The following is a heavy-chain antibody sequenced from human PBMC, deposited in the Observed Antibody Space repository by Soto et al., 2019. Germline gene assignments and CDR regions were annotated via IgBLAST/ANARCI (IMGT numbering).Heavy chain of an antibody. J-gene: IGHJ6*03. D-gene: IGHD5-12*01. Sequence: PGGSLRLSCAASGFTFSSYSMNWVRQAPGKGLEWVSSISSSSSYIYYADSVKGRFTISRDNAKNSLYLQMNSLRAEDTAVYYCATWRGYDPYYYYYYMDVWGKGTTVTVSS. CDR2: ISSSSSYI. CDR1: GFTFSSYS. CDR3: ATWRGYDPYYYYYYMDV. V-gene: IGHV3-21*01.